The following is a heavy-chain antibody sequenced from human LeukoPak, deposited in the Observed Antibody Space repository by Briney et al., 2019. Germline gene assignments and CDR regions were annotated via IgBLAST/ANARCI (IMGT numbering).Heavy chain of an antibody. CDR3: ARDLGTHGELDY. CDR1: GFTFSSYS. D-gene: IGHD1-7*01. CDR2: ISSSSSYI. V-gene: IGHV3-21*01. Sequence: GGSLRLSCAASGFTFSSYSMNWVRQAPGKGLEWVSSISSSSSYIYYADSVKGRFTISRDNAKNSLYLQMSSLRAEDTAVYYCARDLGTHGELDYWGQGTLVTVSS. J-gene: IGHJ4*02.